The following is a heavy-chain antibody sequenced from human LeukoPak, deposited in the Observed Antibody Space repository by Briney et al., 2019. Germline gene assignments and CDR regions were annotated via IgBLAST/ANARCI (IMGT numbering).Heavy chain of an antibody. CDR1: GYTFTGYY. V-gene: IGHV1-2*02. J-gene: IGHJ4*02. CDR3: ARDGRHLRYFDY. CDR2: INPNSGGT. Sequence: ASVKVSCKTSGYTFTGYYMHWVRQAPVQGLEWMGWINPNSGGTNYAQKFQGRVTMTRDTSISTAYMELSRLRSDDTAVYYCARDGRHLRYFDYWGQGTLVTVSS. D-gene: IGHD4-17*01.